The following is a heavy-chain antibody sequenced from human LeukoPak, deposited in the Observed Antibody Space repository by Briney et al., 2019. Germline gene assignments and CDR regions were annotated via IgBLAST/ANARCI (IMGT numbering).Heavy chain of an antibody. CDR1: GGSISSSSYY. V-gene: IGHV4-39*01. CDR3: ARHDCSSTSCYALYYYYGMDV. J-gene: IGHJ6*02. Sequence: SETLSHTCTVSGGSISSSSYYWGWIRQPPGKGLEWIGSIYYSGSTYYNPSLKSRVTISVDTSKNQFSLKLSSVTAADTAVYYCARHDCSSTSCYALYYYYGMDVWGQGTTVTVSS. D-gene: IGHD2-2*01. CDR2: IYYSGST.